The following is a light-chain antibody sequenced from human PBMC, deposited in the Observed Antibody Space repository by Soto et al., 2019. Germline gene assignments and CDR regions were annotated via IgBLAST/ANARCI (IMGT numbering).Light chain of an antibody. Sequence: EIVMTQSPATLSVSPGERATLSCRASQSVSSNLAWYQQKPGQAPRLLIYGASTRATGSPARFSGSGSGTEFTLTISSRQAEDFAVYYCHQYNNWPPYTFGQGTKLEIK. V-gene: IGKV3-15*01. J-gene: IGKJ2*01. CDR1: QSVSSN. CDR2: GAS. CDR3: HQYNNWPPYT.